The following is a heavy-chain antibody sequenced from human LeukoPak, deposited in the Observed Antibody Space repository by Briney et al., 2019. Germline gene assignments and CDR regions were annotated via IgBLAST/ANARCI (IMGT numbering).Heavy chain of an antibody. Sequence: SETLSLTCTVSGGSISSSRHYWGWIHQPPGKGLEWIGSIYYSGSTHYNPSLKSRVTISVDTSKNQFSLKLTSVTAADTAVYYCARGSRRYYDILTGFYYFDYWGQGTLVTVSS. V-gene: IGHV4-39*07. CDR1: GGSISSSRHY. D-gene: IGHD3-9*01. J-gene: IGHJ4*02. CDR2: IYYSGST. CDR3: ARGSRRYYDILTGFYYFDY.